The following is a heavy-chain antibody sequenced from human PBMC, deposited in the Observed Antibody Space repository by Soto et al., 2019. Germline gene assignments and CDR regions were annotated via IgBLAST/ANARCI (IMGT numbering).Heavy chain of an antibody. D-gene: IGHD2-21*02. J-gene: IGHJ6*02. V-gene: IGHV4-59*01. CDR2: IYDSGIT. CDR1: GGSISSYY. Sequence: PSETLSHTCTGSGGSISSYYWWWIRQPPGKVQEWIGYIYDSGITNYNPSLKSRVTISVDTSKNQFSLKLSSVTAEDTAVYYCARDTYCGGDCYSDYGMDVWGQGTTVTVSS. CDR3: ARDTYCGGDCYSDYGMDV.